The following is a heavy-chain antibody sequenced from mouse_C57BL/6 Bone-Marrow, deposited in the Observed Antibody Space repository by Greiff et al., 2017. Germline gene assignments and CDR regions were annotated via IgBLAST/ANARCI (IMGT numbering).Heavy chain of an antibody. CDR1: GFTFSDYY. CDR3: ARDYGSSYWFAY. Sequence: EVQLVESGGGLVQPGGSLKLSCAASGFTFSDYYMYWVRQTPEKRLEWVAYISNGGGSTYYPDTLKGRFPMSRDNAKNTLYLQRSRLKSEDTAMYYCARDYGSSYWFAYWGQGTLVTVSA. CDR2: ISNGGGST. V-gene: IGHV5-12*01. D-gene: IGHD1-1*01. J-gene: IGHJ3*01.